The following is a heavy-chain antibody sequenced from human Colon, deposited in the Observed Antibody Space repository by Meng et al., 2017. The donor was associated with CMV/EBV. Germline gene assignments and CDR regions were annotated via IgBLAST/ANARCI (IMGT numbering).Heavy chain of an antibody. Sequence: GESLKISCAASGFNLSGYEMNWVRQAPGKGLEWISYISRGASAIYYADSVKGRFTISRDNAKNSLYLQMNSLRAEDTAVYYCARVSQLAPDYWGQGTLVTVSS. CDR2: ISRGASAI. CDR3: ARVSQLAPDY. CDR1: GFNLSGYE. D-gene: IGHD6-6*01. V-gene: IGHV3-48*03. J-gene: IGHJ4*02.